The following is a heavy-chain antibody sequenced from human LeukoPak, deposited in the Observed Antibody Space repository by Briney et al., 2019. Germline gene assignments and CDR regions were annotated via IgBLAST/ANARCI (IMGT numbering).Heavy chain of an antibody. CDR2: INPNSGGT. J-gene: IGHJ4*02. D-gene: IGHD3-22*01. V-gene: IGHV1-2*02. CDR3: ARGHYYDSSAPFDY. Sequence: ASVKVSCKASGYTFTGYYMHWVRQAPGQGLEWMGWINPNSGGTNYAQKFQGRVTMTRDTSISTACMELSRLRSDDTAVYYCARGHYYDSSAPFDYWGQGTLVTVSS. CDR1: GYTFTGYY.